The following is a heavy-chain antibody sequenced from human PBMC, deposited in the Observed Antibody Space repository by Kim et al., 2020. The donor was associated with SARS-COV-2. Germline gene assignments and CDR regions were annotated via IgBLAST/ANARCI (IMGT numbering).Heavy chain of an antibody. Sequence: GGSLRLSCAASGFTFNTYGMHWVRQAPGKGLEWVAVISYDGSNKYYADSVKGRFTISRDNSKNTLYLQMNSLRIEDTAVYYCAKSFSGCYFGYDYWGPGTLGTLSS. CDR3: AKSFSGCYFGYDY. V-gene: IGHV3-30*18. CDR2: ISYDGSNK. D-gene: IGHD1-26*01. CDR1: GFTFNTYG. J-gene: IGHJ4*02.